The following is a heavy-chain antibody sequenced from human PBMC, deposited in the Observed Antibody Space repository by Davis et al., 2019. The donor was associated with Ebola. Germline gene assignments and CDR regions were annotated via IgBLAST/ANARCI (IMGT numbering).Heavy chain of an antibody. Sequence: PGGSLRLSCAASGFTFSSYSMNWVRQAPGKGLEWVSYISSSSSTIYYADSVKGRFTISRDNAKNSLYLQMNSLRDEDTAVYYCARRREWSGYDGRNYYYYYGMDVWGQGTTVTVSS. J-gene: IGHJ6*02. CDR3: ARRREWSGYDGRNYYYYYGMDV. V-gene: IGHV3-48*02. CDR1: GFTFSSYS. CDR2: ISSSSSTI. D-gene: IGHD5-12*01.